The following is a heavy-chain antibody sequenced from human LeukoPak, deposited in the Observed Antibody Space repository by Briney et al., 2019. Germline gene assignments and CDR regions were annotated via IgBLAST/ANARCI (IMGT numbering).Heavy chain of an antibody. CDR3: ARATTGTTFYFDY. Sequence: SVKVSCKASGGTFSSYAISWVRQAPGQGLEWMGRIIPIFGAANYAQKFQGRVTITTDESTSTAYMELSSLRSEDTAVYYCARATTGTTFYFDYWGQGTLVTVSS. V-gene: IGHV1-69*05. CDR2: IIPIFGAA. CDR1: GGTFSSYA. D-gene: IGHD1-1*01. J-gene: IGHJ4*02.